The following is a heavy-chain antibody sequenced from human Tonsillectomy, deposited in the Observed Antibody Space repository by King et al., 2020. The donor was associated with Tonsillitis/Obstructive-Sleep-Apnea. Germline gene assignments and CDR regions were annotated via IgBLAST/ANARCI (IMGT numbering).Heavy chain of an antibody. J-gene: IGHJ4*02. CDR2: IYYGGGT. CDR1: GGSISSDTYY. Sequence: LQLQESGPGPVKPSETLSLTCTVSGGSISSDTYYWGWIRQPPGKGLEWIGSIYYGGGTYYNPALKSRVTISVDTSKNQFSLKLSSVTAADTAVYYCARHTPDTTIRKGVDYWGQGTLVTVSS. D-gene: IGHD5-18*01. V-gene: IGHV4-39*01. CDR3: ARHTPDTTIRKGVDY.